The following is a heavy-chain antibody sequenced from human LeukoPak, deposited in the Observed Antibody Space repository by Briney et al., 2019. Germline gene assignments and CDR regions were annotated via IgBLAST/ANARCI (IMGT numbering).Heavy chain of an antibody. CDR3: ARDMVAAPRDWFDP. V-gene: IGHV4-39*07. Sequence: PSETLSLTCTVSGGSISSSSYYWGWIRQPPGKGLEWIGSIYYSGSTYYNPSLKSRVTISVDTSKNQFSLKLSSVTAADTAVYYCARDMVAAPRDWFDPWGQGTLVTVSS. J-gene: IGHJ5*02. CDR1: GGSISSSSYY. D-gene: IGHD2-15*01. CDR2: IYYSGST.